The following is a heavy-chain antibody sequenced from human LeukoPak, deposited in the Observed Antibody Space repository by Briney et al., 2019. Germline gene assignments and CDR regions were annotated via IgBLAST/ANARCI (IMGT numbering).Heavy chain of an antibody. V-gene: IGHV3-7*01. CDR3: ARAVYYYDSSGTHDAFDI. D-gene: IGHD3-22*01. Sequence: GGSLRLSCAASGFTFSSYWMGWVRQAPGKGLEWVANIKQDGSEKYYVDSVKGRFTISRDNAKNSLYLQINSLIAEDTAVYYCARAVYYYDSSGTHDAFDIWRQGTMVTVSS. CDR2: IKQDGSEK. J-gene: IGHJ3*02. CDR1: GFTFSSYW.